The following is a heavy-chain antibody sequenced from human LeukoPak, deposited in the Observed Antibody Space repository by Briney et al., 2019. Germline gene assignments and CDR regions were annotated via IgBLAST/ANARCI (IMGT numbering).Heavy chain of an antibody. D-gene: IGHD4-23*01. J-gene: IGHJ5*02. V-gene: IGHV4-59*01. Sequence: SSETLSLTCTVSDGSISDSYWSWIRQSPGKGLEWIGYIFYTGFTHYNPSLESRVTISVDTSKKQFSLRLKSVTAADTAVYYCARDANGGNSWGWFDPWGQGTLVTVSS. CDR3: ARDANGGNSWGWFDP. CDR2: IFYTGFT. CDR1: DGSISDSY.